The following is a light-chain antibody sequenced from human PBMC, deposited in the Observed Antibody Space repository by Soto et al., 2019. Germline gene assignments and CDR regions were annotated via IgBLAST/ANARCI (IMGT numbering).Light chain of an antibody. Sequence: QSVLTQPASVSGSPGQSITISCTGTSSDVGEYNYVSWYQQHPGKAPKLMIYDVSNRPSGVSNRFSGSKSGNTASLTISGLQAEDEADYYCSSYTSSSSYVFGTGTKVTVL. CDR3: SSYTSSSSYV. CDR1: SSDVGEYNY. J-gene: IGLJ1*01. V-gene: IGLV2-14*01. CDR2: DVS.